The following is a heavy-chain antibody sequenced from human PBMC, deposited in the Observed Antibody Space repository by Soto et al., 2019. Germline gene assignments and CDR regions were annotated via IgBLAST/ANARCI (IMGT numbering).Heavy chain of an antibody. CDR2: IIPIFGTA. J-gene: IGHJ5*02. D-gene: IGHD2-15*01. CDR1: GGTFSSYA. Sequence: QVQLVQSGAEVKKPGSSVKVSCKASGGTFSSYAISWVRQAPGQGLEWMGGIIPIFGTANYAQKFQGRVTITADESTSTAYMELSSLRSEDTAVYYCARDPGCGGSCYSNWFDPWAREPWSPSPQ. V-gene: IGHV1-69*01. CDR3: ARDPGCGGSCYSNWFDP.